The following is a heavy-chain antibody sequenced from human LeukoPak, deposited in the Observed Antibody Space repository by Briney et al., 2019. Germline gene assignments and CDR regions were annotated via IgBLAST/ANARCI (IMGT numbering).Heavy chain of an antibody. CDR1: GFTFSSYG. CDR3: AKESDAFDI. CDR2: IWYDGSNK. V-gene: IGHV3-30*02. Sequence: GGSLRLSCAASGFTFSSYGMHWVRQAPGKGLEWVAVIWYDGSNKYYADSVKGRFTISRDNSQNTLYLQMNSLRLEDTAVYYSAKESDAFDIWGQGTMVTVSS. J-gene: IGHJ3*02.